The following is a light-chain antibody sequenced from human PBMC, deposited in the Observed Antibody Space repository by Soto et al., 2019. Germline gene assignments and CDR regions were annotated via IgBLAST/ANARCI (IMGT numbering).Light chain of an antibody. V-gene: IGKV3-20*01. CDR1: QSVRSHY. CDR3: QQYGSSPRT. J-gene: IGKJ1*01. CDR2: GAS. Sequence: EIVLTQSPGTLSLSPGERATLSCRASQSVRSHYLAWYQQKPGQAPRLHIYGASTRATGIPDRFTGSGSGTDFTLTISRLEPEDFAVYYCQQYGSSPRTFGQGTKVEIK.